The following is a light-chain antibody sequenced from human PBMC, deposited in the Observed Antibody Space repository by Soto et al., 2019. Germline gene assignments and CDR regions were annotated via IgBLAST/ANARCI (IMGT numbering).Light chain of an antibody. J-gene: IGKJ5*01. V-gene: IGKV3-11*01. CDR2: DAS. CDR1: QSVSTS. CDR3: QQRSNWPPT. Sequence: EIVLTQSPATLSLSPGESATLSCRASQSVSTSLAWYQQKPGQAPRLLIYDASNRATGIPARFSGSGSGTDFTLTISSLEPEDFAVYYCQQRSNWPPTFGQGTRLEIK.